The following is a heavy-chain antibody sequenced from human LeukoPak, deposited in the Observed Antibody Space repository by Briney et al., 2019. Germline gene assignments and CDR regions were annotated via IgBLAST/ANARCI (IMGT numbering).Heavy chain of an antibody. V-gene: IGHV3-23*01. CDR2: ISGSGGST. J-gene: IGHJ1*01. CDR3: ASRENNYGLGD. CDR1: GFTFSSNW. D-gene: IGHD3-10*01. Sequence: PGGSLRLSCAASGFTFSSNWMHWVRQAPGKGLEWVSAISGSGGSTYYADSVKGRFTISRDNSKNTLYLQMNSLRAEDTAVYFCASRENNYGLGDWGQGTLVTVSS.